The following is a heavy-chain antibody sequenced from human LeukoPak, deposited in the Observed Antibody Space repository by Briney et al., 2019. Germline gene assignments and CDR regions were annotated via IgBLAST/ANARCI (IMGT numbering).Heavy chain of an antibody. J-gene: IGHJ6*02. CDR1: GGSFSGYY. CDR2: INHSGST. CDR3: ARGSYYDSSGYYPTRVDYYYGMDV. V-gene: IGHV4-34*01. D-gene: IGHD3-22*01. Sequence: SETLSLTCAVYGGSFSGYYWSWIRQPPGKGLEWIGEINHSGSTNYNPSLKSRVTISVDTSKNQFSLKLSSVTAADTAVYYCARGSYYDSSGYYPTRVDYYYGMDVWGQGTTVTVSS.